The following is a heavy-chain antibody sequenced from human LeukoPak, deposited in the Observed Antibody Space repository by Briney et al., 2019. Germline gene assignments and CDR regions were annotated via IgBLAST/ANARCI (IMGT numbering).Heavy chain of an antibody. D-gene: IGHD1-26*01. CDR2: LYNSGST. Sequence: SETLSLTCSVSDDSINSNYWSWIRQPPGKGLEWIGYLYNSGSTNYNPSLKSRVTISVGTSKTQFSLRLSSVTAADTAVYYCARRSDADWYFDVWGRGTMVTVSS. J-gene: IGHJ2*01. CDR3: ARRSDADWYFDV. V-gene: IGHV4-59*08. CDR1: DDSINSNY.